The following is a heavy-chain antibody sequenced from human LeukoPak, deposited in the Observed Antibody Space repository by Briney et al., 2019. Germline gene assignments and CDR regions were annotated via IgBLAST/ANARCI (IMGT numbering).Heavy chain of an antibody. CDR3: ASPSDYFDY. CDR1: GFTFSSYE. J-gene: IGHJ4*02. V-gene: IGHV3-48*03. Sequence: GGSLRLSCAASGFTFSSYEMNWVRQAPGKGLEWVSYISSSGSTIYYADSVKGRFTISRDNAKNSLYLQMNSLRAEDTAVYYCASPSDYFDYWGQGTLVTLSS. CDR2: ISSSGSTI.